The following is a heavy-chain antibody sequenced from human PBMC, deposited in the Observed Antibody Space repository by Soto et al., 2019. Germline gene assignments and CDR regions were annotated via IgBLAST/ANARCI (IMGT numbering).Heavy chain of an antibody. CDR1: SDSMNSGGYY. Sequence: QVQLQESGPGLVKPSQTLSLTCSVSSDSMNSGGYYWSWIRQHPGKGLEWIGYIYSTGDTYYNPALKSRVTISVGTSKTQFSLNLTSVTAADTAVYYCARRGGSSSRYDYYAMDVWGQGTTVSVSS. CDR2: IYSTGDT. V-gene: IGHV4-31*03. D-gene: IGHD6-6*01. J-gene: IGHJ6*02. CDR3: ARRGGSSSRYDYYAMDV.